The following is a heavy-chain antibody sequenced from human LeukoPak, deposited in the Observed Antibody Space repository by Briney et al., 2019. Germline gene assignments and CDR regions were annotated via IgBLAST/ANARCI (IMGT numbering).Heavy chain of an antibody. D-gene: IGHD3-10*01. CDR2: INPNSGGT. Sequence: ASLKASCKAAGYTFTGYYMHWVRQAPGQGLEWMGWINPNSGGTNYAQKFQGRVTMTRDTSISTAYMELSRLTSDDTAMYYCARDPPIGGADVFDIWGQGTMVTVSS. CDR1: GYTFTGYY. J-gene: IGHJ3*02. CDR3: ARDPPIGGADVFDI. V-gene: IGHV1-2*02.